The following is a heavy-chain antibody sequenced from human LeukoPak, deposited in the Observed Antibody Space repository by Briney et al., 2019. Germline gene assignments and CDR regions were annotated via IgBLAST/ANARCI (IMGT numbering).Heavy chain of an antibody. CDR1: GGSISSYY. CDR2: IYYSEST. Sequence: SETLSLTCTVSGGSISSYYWSWIRQPPGKGLEWIGYIYYSESTNYNPSLKSRVTISVDTSKNQFSLKLSSVTAADTAVYYCARTMVRGDAFDIWGQGTMVTVSS. V-gene: IGHV4-59*01. J-gene: IGHJ3*02. CDR3: ARTMVRGDAFDI. D-gene: IGHD3-10*01.